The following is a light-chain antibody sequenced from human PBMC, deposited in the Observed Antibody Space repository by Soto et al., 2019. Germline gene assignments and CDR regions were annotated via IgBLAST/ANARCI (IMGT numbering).Light chain of an antibody. CDR1: HNDIGTYDY. CDR3: SSFTSNRIYV. CDR2: GVT. J-gene: IGLJ1*01. Sequence: QSVLTQPTSVSGSPGQSITISRTGNHNDIGTYDYVSWYQQHPGRAPRLLIHGVTTRPSGISDRFSASKSGLTASLTISGLQPEDEADYYCSSFTSNRIYVFGPGTKVTAL. V-gene: IGLV2-14*03.